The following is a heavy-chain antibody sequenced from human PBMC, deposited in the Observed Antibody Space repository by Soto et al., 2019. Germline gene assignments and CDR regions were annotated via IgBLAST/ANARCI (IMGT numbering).Heavy chain of an antibody. Sequence: ASVKVSCKASGYTFTSYDINWVRQATGQGLEWMGWMNPNSGNTGYAQKFQGRVTMTRNTSISTAYMELSSLRSEDTAVYYCARRRIAAPFWFDPWGQGTLVTVSS. CDR3: ARRRIAAPFWFDP. V-gene: IGHV1-8*01. J-gene: IGHJ5*02. D-gene: IGHD6-6*01. CDR1: GYTFTSYD. CDR2: MNPNSGNT.